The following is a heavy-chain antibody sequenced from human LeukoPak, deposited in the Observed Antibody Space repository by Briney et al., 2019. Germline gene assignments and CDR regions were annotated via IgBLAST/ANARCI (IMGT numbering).Heavy chain of an antibody. Sequence: SETLSLTCAVYGGSFIPYYWSWVRQPPGKGLEWIGEINHSGSTNYNPSLKSRVTISVDTSKNQFSLKLSSVTAADTAVYYCARGGFYCGGDCYVDYWGQGTLVTVSS. CDR1: GGSFIPYY. CDR3: ARGGFYCGGDCYVDY. D-gene: IGHD2-21*02. CDR2: INHSGST. V-gene: IGHV4-34*01. J-gene: IGHJ4*02.